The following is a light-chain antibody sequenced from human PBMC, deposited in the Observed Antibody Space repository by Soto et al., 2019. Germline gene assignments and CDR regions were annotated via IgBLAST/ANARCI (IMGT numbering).Light chain of an antibody. Sequence: QSALTQPASVSGSPGQSTTISCTGTSSDVGGYNYVSWYQQDPGKAPKPMIYEVSNRPSGVSNRFSGYKSGNTASLTISGLQAEDEADYYCSSYTSSSTPYVFGTGTALTVL. V-gene: IGLV2-14*01. CDR1: SSDVGGYNY. J-gene: IGLJ1*01. CDR3: SSYTSSSTPYV. CDR2: EVS.